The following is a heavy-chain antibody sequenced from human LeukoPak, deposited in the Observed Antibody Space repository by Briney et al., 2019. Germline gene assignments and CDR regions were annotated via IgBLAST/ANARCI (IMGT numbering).Heavy chain of an antibody. D-gene: IGHD2-15*01. V-gene: IGHV3-7*01. J-gene: IGHJ4*02. Sequence: GGSLRLSCAASGFTFSNYKMSWVRQAPGKGLEWVANINQDGSEKNYVDSVKGRFTISRDNAENSLDLQMNSLRVEDTAVYYCARDAYCSGGSCYIYWGQGTLVTVSS. CDR2: INQDGSEK. CDR1: GFTFSNYK. CDR3: ARDAYCSGGSCYIY.